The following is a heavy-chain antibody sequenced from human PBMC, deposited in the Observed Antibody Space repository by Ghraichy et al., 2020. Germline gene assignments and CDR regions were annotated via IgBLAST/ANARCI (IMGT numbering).Heavy chain of an antibody. D-gene: IGHD3-10*01. CDR1: GGSISSVSNY. CDR2: IYYSGST. CDR3: ARTDNYYGSESYYTGWFDP. Sequence: SQTLSLTCTVSGGSISSVSNYWAWIRQPPGKGLEWIGSIYYSGSTYYNPSLKSRVTISVDTSKNQFSLKLSSVTAADTAVYYCARTDNYYGSESYYTGWFDPWGQGTLVTVSS. V-gene: IGHV4-39*01. J-gene: IGHJ5*02.